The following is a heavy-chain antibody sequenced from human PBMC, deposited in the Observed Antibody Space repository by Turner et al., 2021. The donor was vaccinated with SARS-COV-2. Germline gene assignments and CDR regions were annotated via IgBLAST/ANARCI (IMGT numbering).Heavy chain of an antibody. V-gene: IGHV3-33*01. Sequence: VQLVESGGGVVQPGRSLRLSCAASGFTFSSYGMNWFRQAPGKGLGWVAFIWYDGSNRYYADSVKGRFTISRDNSNNTLSLQMNSLGAEETAVYYCARPIPSYSSGWYGCYFDYWGQGTLVTVSS. D-gene: IGHD6-19*01. J-gene: IGHJ4*02. CDR2: IWYDGSNR. CDR1: GFTFSSYG. CDR3: ARPIPSYSSGWYGCYFDY.